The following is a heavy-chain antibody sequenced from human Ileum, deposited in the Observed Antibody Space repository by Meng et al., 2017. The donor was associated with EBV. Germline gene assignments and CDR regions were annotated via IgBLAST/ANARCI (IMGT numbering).Heavy chain of an antibody. Sequence: QVQLQQSGPGLVKPSQTLSPTCAVSGGSISSGGYHWSRIRQPPGKGLEWIGYINYGGTTNYNPSLKSRVTISLDASKNQLSLQLTSVTAADTAMYFCASYEMGAGGRGFWGQGTLVTVSS. CDR1: GGSISSGGYH. V-gene: IGHV4-30-4*01. J-gene: IGHJ4*02. CDR3: ASYEMGAGGRGF. D-gene: IGHD2-15*01. CDR2: INYGGTT.